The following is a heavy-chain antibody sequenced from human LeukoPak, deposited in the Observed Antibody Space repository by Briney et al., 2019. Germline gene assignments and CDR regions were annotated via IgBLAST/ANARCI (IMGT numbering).Heavy chain of an antibody. CDR2: IYSGGST. V-gene: IGHV3-66*01. Sequence: PGGSLRLSCAASGFTVSSNYMSWVRQAPGKGLEWVSVIYSGGSTYYADSVKGRFTISRDNSKNTLYLQMNSLRAEDTAVYYCARVGTAMVWGIDYWGQGTLVTVSS. J-gene: IGHJ4*02. CDR3: ARVGTAMVWGIDY. D-gene: IGHD5-18*01. CDR1: GFTVSSNY.